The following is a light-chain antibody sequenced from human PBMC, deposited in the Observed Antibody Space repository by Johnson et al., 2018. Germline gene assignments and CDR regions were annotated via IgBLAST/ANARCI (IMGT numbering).Light chain of an antibody. CDR3: GTWDSSLSAGNV. V-gene: IGLV1-51*02. CDR2: ENN. Sequence: PSVSAAPGQKVTISCSGSSSNLGNNYVSWYQQLPGTAPKLLIYENNKRPSGIPDRFSGSKSGTSATLGITGLQTGDEADYYCGTWDSSLSAGNVFGTGTKVTVL. CDR1: SSNLGNNY. J-gene: IGLJ1*01.